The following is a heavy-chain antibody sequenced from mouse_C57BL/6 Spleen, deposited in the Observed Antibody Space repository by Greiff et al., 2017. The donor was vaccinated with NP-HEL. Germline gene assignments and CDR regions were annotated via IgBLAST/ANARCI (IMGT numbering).Heavy chain of an antibody. Sequence: QVQLKESGPELVKPGASVKLSCKASGYTFTSYDINWVKQRPGQGLEWIGWIYPRDGSTKYNEKFKGKATLTVDTSSSTAYMELHSLTSEDSAVYFGARYPHYYGSSYAMDYWGQGTSVTVSS. V-gene: IGHV1-85*01. CDR2: IYPRDGST. J-gene: IGHJ4*01. CDR3: ARYPHYYGSSYAMDY. D-gene: IGHD1-1*01. CDR1: GYTFTSYD.